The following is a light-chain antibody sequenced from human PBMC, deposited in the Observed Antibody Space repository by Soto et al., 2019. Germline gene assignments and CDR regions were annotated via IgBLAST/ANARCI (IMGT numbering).Light chain of an antibody. Sequence: QSVLTQPPSVSGAPGQRVTISCTGSSSNIGAGYDVHWYQQLPGTAPILLIYVHSNRPSGVPDRFSGSKSGTSASLAITRLQAEDEADYYCQSYDSSLSGVRFGGGTQLTFL. CDR2: VHS. V-gene: IGLV1-40*01. CDR1: SSNIGAGYD. CDR3: QSYDSSLSGVR. J-gene: IGLJ3*02.